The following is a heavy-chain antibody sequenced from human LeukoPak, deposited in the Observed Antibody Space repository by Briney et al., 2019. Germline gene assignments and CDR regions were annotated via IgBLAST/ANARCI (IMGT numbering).Heavy chain of an antibody. CDR3: ARGDYIFGQQLVLDY. D-gene: IGHD6-13*01. CDR2: IKQDGSEK. V-gene: IGHV3-7*01. J-gene: IGHJ4*02. CDR1: GFTFSSYW. Sequence: PGGSLRLSCAASGFTFSSYWMSWVRQAPGKGLEWGANIKQDGSEKYYVDSVKGRFTISRDNAKNSLYLQMNSLRAEDTAVYYCARGDYIFGQQLVLDYWGQGTLVTVSS.